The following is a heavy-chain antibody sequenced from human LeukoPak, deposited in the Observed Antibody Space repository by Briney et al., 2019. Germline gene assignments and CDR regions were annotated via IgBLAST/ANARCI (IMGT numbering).Heavy chain of an antibody. CDR3: AREPRYFAAGSENLFDY. CDR1: GYTFTGYG. Sequence: ASVKVSCKASGYTFTGYGISWVRRAPGQGLEWMGWISAYNGNTNYAQKLQGRVTMTTDTSTSTAYMELRSLRSDDTAVYYCAREPRYFAAGSENLFDYWGQGTLVTVSS. J-gene: IGHJ4*02. CDR2: ISAYNGNT. V-gene: IGHV1-18*01. D-gene: IGHD6-13*01.